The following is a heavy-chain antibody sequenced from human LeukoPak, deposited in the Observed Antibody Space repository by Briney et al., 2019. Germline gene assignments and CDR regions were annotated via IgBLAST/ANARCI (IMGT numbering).Heavy chain of an antibody. CDR1: GFTFSSYW. J-gene: IGHJ4*02. CDR2: IRKDGSEK. CDR3: ARDKIEGATNFDY. V-gene: IGHV3-7*03. Sequence: GGSVTLSCAASGFTFSSYWMSWVRQAPWRGLEWVANIRKDGSEKYYVDSVKGPSTLSRDNAKHSLYLQMNSLRAEDTAVYYCARDKIEGATNFDYWGEGTLVTVSS. D-gene: IGHD1-26*01.